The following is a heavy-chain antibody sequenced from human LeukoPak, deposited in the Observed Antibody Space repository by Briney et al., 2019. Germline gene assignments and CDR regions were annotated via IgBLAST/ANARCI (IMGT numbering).Heavy chain of an antibody. CDR3: ARDQRGYSYGPNWFDP. V-gene: IGHV4-59*01. CDR2: INYSGST. D-gene: IGHD5-18*01. Sequence: SETLSLTCPVSGGSISSYYWSWIRQPPGKGLEWIGYINYSGSTNYNPPLKSRVTISVDTPKNQFSLKLSSVTAADTAVYYCARDQRGYSYGPNWFDPWGQGTLVTVSS. J-gene: IGHJ5*02. CDR1: GGSISSYY.